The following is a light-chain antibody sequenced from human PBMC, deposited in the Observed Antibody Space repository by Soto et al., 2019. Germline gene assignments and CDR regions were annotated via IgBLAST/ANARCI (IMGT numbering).Light chain of an antibody. J-gene: IGKJ4*02. Sequence: DIQMTQSPSTVSASVGDRVTITCRASQNINTWLAWYQQKPGKAPKLLILKASSLESGVPSRFSGSGSGTEFTLTISSLQSDDLATYYCQQYNNWPLTFGGGTKVDIK. V-gene: IGKV1-5*03. CDR3: QQYNNWPLT. CDR2: KAS. CDR1: QNINTW.